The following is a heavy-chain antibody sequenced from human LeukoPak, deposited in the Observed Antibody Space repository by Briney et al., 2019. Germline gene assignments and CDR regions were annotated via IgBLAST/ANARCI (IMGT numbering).Heavy chain of an antibody. J-gene: IGHJ4*02. Sequence: GGSLRLSCAASGFTFTNNFMSWVRQVPGKGLEWVAKIKYDGSEKNYVDSVKGRFTISRDNAKNSLYLQMNSLRAEDTAVYYCARDSPNYYGWVGPIDYWGQGTLVTVSS. V-gene: IGHV3-7*01. CDR1: GFTFTNNF. D-gene: IGHD3-10*01. CDR3: ARDSPNYYGWVGPIDY. CDR2: IKYDGSEK.